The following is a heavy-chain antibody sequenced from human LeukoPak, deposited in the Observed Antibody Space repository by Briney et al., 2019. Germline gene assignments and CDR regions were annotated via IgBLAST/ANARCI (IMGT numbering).Heavy chain of an antibody. Sequence: ASVKVSCKPSGYTFTSYGISWVRQAPGQGVEWMGWISAYNGNTNYAQKVQGRVTMTTDTSTSTAYMELRSLRSDDTAVYYCARDQGWGSSWYYYGMDVWGQGTTVTVSS. CDR3: ARDQGWGSSWYYYGMDV. J-gene: IGHJ6*02. CDR1: GYTFTSYG. CDR2: ISAYNGNT. D-gene: IGHD6-13*01. V-gene: IGHV1-18*01.